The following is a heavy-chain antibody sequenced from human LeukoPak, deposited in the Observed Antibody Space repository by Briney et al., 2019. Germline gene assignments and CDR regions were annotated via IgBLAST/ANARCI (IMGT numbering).Heavy chain of an antibody. CDR2: FDPEDGET. J-gene: IGHJ3*02. V-gene: IGHV1-24*01. CDR3: ATQHIVVVTVSRAFDI. Sequence: ALVKVSCKVSGYTLTELSMHWVRQAPGKGLEWMGGFDPEDGETIYAQKFQGRVTMTEDTSTDTAYMELSSLRSEDTAVYYCATQHIVVVTVSRAFDIWGQGTMVTVSS. CDR1: GYTLTELS. D-gene: IGHD2-21*02.